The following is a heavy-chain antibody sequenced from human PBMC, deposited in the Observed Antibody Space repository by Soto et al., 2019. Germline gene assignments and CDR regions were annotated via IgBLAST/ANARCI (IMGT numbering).Heavy chain of an antibody. D-gene: IGHD3-22*01. CDR3: VTDLSVEVINKPFDY. Sequence: EVQLVEAGGGLVQPGGSLRLSCKASGFTFSYYSLNWVRKGPGKGLEWIAHINSGSSTINYADSVRSRFTISRDDAKDSLYLQMNSLRDEDTAIYYCVTDLSVEVINKPFDYWGQGTLVTVSS. CDR2: INSGSSTI. J-gene: IGHJ4*02. V-gene: IGHV3-48*02. CDR1: GFTFSYYS.